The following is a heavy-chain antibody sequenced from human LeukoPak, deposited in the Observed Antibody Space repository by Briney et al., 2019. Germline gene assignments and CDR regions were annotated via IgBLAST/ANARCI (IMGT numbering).Heavy chain of an antibody. D-gene: IGHD3-10*01. CDR1: GGSISSYY. V-gene: IGHV4-4*07. Sequence: SETLSLTCTVSGGSISSYYWNWIRQPAGKGLEWIGRIYTSGSTNYNPSHKSRVTISVDTSKNQFSLKLSSVTAADTAVYYCARVGGSGTLNWFDPWGQGTLVTVSS. CDR2: IYTSGST. J-gene: IGHJ5*02. CDR3: ARVGGSGTLNWFDP.